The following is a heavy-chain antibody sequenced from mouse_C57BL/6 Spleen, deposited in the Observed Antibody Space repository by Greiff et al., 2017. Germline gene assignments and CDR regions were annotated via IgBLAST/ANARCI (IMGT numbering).Heavy chain of an antibody. Sequence: QVQLQQSGAELARPGASVKLSCKASGYTFTSYGISWVKQRTGQGLEWIGEIYPRSGNTYYNEKFKGKATLTADKSSSTAYMELRSLTSEDSAVYFCARRGIYYDYDGAMDYWGQGTSVTVSS. CDR1: GYTFTSYG. D-gene: IGHD2-4*01. V-gene: IGHV1-81*01. CDR2: IYPRSGNT. CDR3: ARRGIYYDYDGAMDY. J-gene: IGHJ4*01.